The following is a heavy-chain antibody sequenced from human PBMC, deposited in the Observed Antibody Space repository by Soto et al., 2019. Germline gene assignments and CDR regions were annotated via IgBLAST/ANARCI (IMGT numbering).Heavy chain of an antibody. CDR2: INPDGSEK. Sequence: EVQLVESGGGLVQPWGSLRLSCAASGFTFSNYWMTWVRQAPGKGLEWVANINPDGSEKYYVDSVKGRFTISRDNVKNSLYLQMNSLRAEGTALYYCVRARIDLWGRGTLVTVSS. J-gene: IGHJ2*01. CDR1: GFTFSNYW. V-gene: IGHV3-7*01. CDR3: VRARIDL.